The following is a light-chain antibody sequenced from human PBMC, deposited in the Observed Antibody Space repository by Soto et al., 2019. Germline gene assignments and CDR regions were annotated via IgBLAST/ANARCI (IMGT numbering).Light chain of an antibody. CDR1: QSISSW. CDR2: DAS. J-gene: IGKJ1*01. Sequence: DIQMTQSPSTLSASVGDRVTITCRASQSISSWLVWYQKKPGKAPKLLIYDASSLESGVPSRFSGSGAGKEFPLTISRLQPDDFATYYYQQYNSYSTFGQGTKVDIK. CDR3: QQYNSYST. V-gene: IGKV1-5*01.